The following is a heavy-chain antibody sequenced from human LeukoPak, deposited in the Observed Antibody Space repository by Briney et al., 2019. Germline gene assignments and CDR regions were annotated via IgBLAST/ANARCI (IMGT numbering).Heavy chain of an antibody. CDR2: MNPHSANT. D-gene: IGHD6-19*01. J-gene: IGHJ4*02. CDR1: GYTFTSYD. CDR3: ARAKAVAGKVVMAGRKYYFDS. Sequence: ASVKVSCKTSGYTFTSYDIHWVRQASGQGPEWMGWMNPHSANTGYGQKFQGRVAMTRNTFISTAYMELSSLRSEDTAMYYCARAKAVAGKVVMAGRKYYFDSWGQGTLVTVSS. V-gene: IGHV1-8*01.